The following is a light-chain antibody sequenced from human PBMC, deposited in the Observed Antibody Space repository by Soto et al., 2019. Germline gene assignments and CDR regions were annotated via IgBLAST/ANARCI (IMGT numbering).Light chain of an antibody. V-gene: IGKV1-39*01. CDR1: QSITNY. Sequence: DIQMTQSPSSLSASVGDRVTITCRASQSITNYLNWYQQKPCKAPKVLIYVASSLESRVPSRFSGSGSGTDFTLTISSLQPEDFATYYCQQSHSIPYTCGQGTKLEIK. CDR3: QQSHSIPYT. J-gene: IGKJ2*01. CDR2: VAS.